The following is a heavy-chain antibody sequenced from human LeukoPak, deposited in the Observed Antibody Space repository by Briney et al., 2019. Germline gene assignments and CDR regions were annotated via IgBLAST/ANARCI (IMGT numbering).Heavy chain of an antibody. V-gene: IGHV1-2*02. CDR2: INPNSGGT. D-gene: IGHD4-11*01. CDR1: GYTFTGCY. CDR3: ARDDAGSNYVGICVY. J-gene: IGHJ4*02. Sequence: GASVKVSCKASGYTFTGCYMHWVRQAPGQGLEWMGWINPNSGGTNYAQKFQGRVTMTRDTSISTAYMELSRLRSDDTAVYYCARDDAGSNYVGICVYWGQGTLVNVSS.